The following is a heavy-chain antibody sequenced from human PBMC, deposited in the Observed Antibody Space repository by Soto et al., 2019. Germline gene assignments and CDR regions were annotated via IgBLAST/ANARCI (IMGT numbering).Heavy chain of an antibody. CDR1: GGSISSYY. D-gene: IGHD2-2*01. CDR2: IYHSGST. V-gene: IGHV4-59*03. Sequence: PSETLSLTCTVSGGSISSYYWSWIRQPPGKALEWIGYIYHSGSTNYNPSLKSRVTISVDTSKNQLSLNLSSVTAADTAVYYCATKPPYSTAWYYFDYWGQGALVTVSS. J-gene: IGHJ4*02. CDR3: ATKPPYSTAWYYFDY.